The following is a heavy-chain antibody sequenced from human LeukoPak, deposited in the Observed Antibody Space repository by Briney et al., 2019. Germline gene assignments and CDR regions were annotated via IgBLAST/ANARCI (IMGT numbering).Heavy chain of an antibody. D-gene: IGHD3-3*01. CDR3: ATFRFLGT. Sequence: GGSLRLSCTASGFTFSNYWMTWVRQGPGKGLEWVANIKPGGNEKYYVDSVKGRFTISRDNVKNSLYLQMNSLRAEDTAIYYCATFRFLGTWGQGTMVTVSP. CDR2: IKPGGNEK. V-gene: IGHV3-7*03. J-gene: IGHJ3*01. CDR1: GFTFSNYW.